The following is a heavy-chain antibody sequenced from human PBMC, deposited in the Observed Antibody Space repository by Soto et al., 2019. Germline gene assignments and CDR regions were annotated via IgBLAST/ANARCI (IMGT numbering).Heavy chain of an antibody. D-gene: IGHD1-26*01. CDR3: ARGYAVGGGYNNFDY. V-gene: IGHV3-53*02. CDR2: IFSGGST. Sequence: EVQLVETGGGLIQPGGSLRLSCAASGFTVRSNYMSWIRQAPGKGLEWVSVIFSGGSTYYADYVKGRFTISRDNSKNTLYLQMNSLRAEDTAVYYCARGYAVGGGYNNFDYWGQGTLVTASS. CDR1: GFTVRSNY. J-gene: IGHJ4*02.